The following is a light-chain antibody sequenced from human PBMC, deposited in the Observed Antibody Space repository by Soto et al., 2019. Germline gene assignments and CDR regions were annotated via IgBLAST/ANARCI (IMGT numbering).Light chain of an antibody. CDR3: SSYTTISTVV. CDR1: SSDIGGYNY. CDR2: DVS. Sequence: QSVLTQPASVSGSPGQSITISCTGTSSDIGGYNYVSWYQQHPGKAPQLMIYDVSTRPSGLSNRFSGSKSGNTASLTISGLQAEDAADYYCSSYTTISTVVFGGGTKLTVL. V-gene: IGLV2-14*03. J-gene: IGLJ2*01.